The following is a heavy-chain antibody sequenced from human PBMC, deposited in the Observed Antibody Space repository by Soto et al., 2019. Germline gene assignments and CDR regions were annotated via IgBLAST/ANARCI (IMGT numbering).Heavy chain of an antibody. D-gene: IGHD5-18*01. CDR2: IYYNGFT. Sequence: SETLSLTCTVSGGSISSTSSYWGWIRQPPGKGLEWIGSIYYNGFTYYNPSLKSRVTISVDTSKNQFSLQLSSVTAADTAVYYCARQKYSYGFPVNWGQGTLVTVSS. J-gene: IGHJ4*02. V-gene: IGHV4-39*01. CDR1: GGSISSTSSY. CDR3: ARQKYSYGFPVN.